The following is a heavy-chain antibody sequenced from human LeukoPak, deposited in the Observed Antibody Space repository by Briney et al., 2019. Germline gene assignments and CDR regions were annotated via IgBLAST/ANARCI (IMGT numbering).Heavy chain of an antibody. J-gene: IGHJ2*01. CDR2: IIPIFGTA. Sequence: GASVKVSCKASGGTFRSYAISWVRQAPGQGLEWMGGIIPIFGTANYAQKFQGRVTITADESTSTAYMELSSLRSADTAVYYCAREALLFMVRGVIVLNHWYFDLWGRGTLVTVSS. D-gene: IGHD3-10*01. CDR1: GGTFRSYA. V-gene: IGHV1-69*13. CDR3: AREALLFMVRGVIVLNHWYFDL.